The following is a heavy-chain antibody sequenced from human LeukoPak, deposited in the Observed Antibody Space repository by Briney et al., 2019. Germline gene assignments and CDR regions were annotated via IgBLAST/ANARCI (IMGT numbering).Heavy chain of an antibody. J-gene: IGHJ4*02. Sequence: GGSLRLSCAASGFTFSNSAMSWVRQAPGKGLEWVSTLSGSGITTYYADSVKGRFTMSRDNSKNTLYLQMNSLRADDTAVYYCAKDRGNYFDYWGQGTLVTVSS. CDR2: LSGSGITT. D-gene: IGHD3-10*01. V-gene: IGHV3-23*01. CDR3: AKDRGNYFDY. CDR1: GFTFSNSA.